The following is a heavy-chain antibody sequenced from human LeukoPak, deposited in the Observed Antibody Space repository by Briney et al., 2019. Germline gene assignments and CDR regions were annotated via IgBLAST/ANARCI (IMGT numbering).Heavy chain of an antibody. V-gene: IGHV3-21*01. J-gene: IGHJ4*02. Sequence: GGSLRLSCAASGFTFSSFSMNWVRQAPGKGLEWDSSISSISNYIYYADSLKGRFTISRDNAKNSLYLQMNSLRADDTAVYYCARDACTGGSCYPNFDYWGQGTLVTVSS. CDR2: ISSISNYI. CDR1: GFTFSSFS. CDR3: ARDACTGGSCYPNFDY. D-gene: IGHD2-15*01.